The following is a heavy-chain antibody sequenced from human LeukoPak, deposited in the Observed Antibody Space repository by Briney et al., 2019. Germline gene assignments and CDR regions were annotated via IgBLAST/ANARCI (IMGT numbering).Heavy chain of an antibody. CDR3: ARVSLGYYYDSSGYYPPDY. CDR1: GYTFTSYG. D-gene: IGHD3-22*01. J-gene: IGHJ4*02. CDR2: ISAYNGNT. V-gene: IGHV1-18*01. Sequence: ASVKVSCKASGYTFTSYGISWARQAPGQGLEWMGWISAYNGNTNYAQKLQGRVTMTTDTSTSTAYMELRSLRSDDTAVYYCARVSLGYYYDSSGYYPPDYWGQGTLVTVSS.